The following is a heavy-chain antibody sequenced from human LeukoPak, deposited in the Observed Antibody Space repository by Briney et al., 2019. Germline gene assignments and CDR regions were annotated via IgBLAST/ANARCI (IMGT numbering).Heavy chain of an antibody. CDR1: GDSVSSNSAA. D-gene: IGHD5-24*01. CDR3: ARERDGYNYVELWCFDL. V-gene: IGHV6-1*01. Sequence: SQTLSLTWAISGDSVSSNSAAWNWIRQSPSRGLEWLGRTYYRSKWYTDYAVSVKSRITVNPDTSKNQFSLQLNSVTPEDTAVYYCARERDGYNYVELWCFDLWGRGTLVTVSS. J-gene: IGHJ2*01. CDR2: TYYRSKWYT.